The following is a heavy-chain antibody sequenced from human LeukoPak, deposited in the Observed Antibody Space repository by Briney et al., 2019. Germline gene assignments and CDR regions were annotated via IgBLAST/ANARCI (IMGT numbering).Heavy chain of an antibody. CDR3: AKDDGWLYYNH. CDR1: GFTFSIHG. V-gene: IGHV3-23*01. Sequence: GGSLRLSCAASGFTFSIHGMNWVRQAPGKGLEWVSGISPGGEIPYYADSVKGRFTISRDNSKDTVSLQMHSLRDEDTATYYCAKDDGWLYYNHWGQGTLVTVSS. J-gene: IGHJ4*02. CDR2: ISPGGEIP. D-gene: IGHD3-22*01.